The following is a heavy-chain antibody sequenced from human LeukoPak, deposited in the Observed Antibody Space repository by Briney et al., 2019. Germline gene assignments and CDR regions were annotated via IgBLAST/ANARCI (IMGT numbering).Heavy chain of an antibody. CDR2: IRSKANSYAT. J-gene: IGHJ4*02. CDR1: GFTFSGSA. Sequence: GGSLRLSCAASGFTFSGSAMHWVRQASGKGLEWVGRIRSKANSYATAYAASVRGRFTISRDDSRNTAYLQMNSLKTEDTAVYYCTSDRLGELSDFWGQGTLVTVSS. CDR3: TSDRLGELSDF. D-gene: IGHD3-16*02. V-gene: IGHV3-73*01.